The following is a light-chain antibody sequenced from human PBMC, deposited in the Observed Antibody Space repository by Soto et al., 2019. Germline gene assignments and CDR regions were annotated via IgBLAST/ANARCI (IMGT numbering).Light chain of an antibody. V-gene: IGKV2-28*01. J-gene: IGKJ5*01. CDR2: WGC. Sequence: DIVMTQSPLSLPVTPGEPASISCRSSQSLLHSNGYNYLEWYLQKPGQSPQLLNYWGCNRASGVPDRFSGSGAGTDFTLKISRVEGEDVGIYYCRQVLKTVTFGQGTRLEIK. CDR1: QSLLHSNGYNY. CDR3: RQVLKTVT.